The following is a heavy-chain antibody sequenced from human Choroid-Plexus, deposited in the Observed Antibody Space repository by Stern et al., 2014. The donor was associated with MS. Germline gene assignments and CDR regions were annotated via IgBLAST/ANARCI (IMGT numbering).Heavy chain of an antibody. V-gene: IGHV3-30*18. CDR2: VSYGGSKK. CDR3: AKDRQYLTYFFDH. D-gene: IGHD2/OR15-2a*01. CDR1: GFTLGSCA. Sequence: VQLVESGGGVVQPGRPLRLSCVASGFTLGSCAMHWVRQAPGKGLAWVAGVSYGGSKKYYADSVKGRFTISRDNSQNTLYMQMSSLRPEDTAVYYCAKDRQYLTYFFDHWGQGSLVTVSS. J-gene: IGHJ5*02.